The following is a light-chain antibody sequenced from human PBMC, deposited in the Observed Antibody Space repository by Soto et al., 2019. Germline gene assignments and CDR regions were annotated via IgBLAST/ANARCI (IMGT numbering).Light chain of an antibody. V-gene: IGKV3-15*01. CDR1: QSVSSN. CDR3: QQYNNWPGT. Sequence: IVLTPSPATLSVSPGERATLSCRASQSVSSNLAWYQQKPGQAPRLLIYGASTRATGIPARFSGSGSGTEFTLTISSLQSEDFAVYYCQQYNNWPGTFGQGTKVDIK. CDR2: GAS. J-gene: IGKJ1*01.